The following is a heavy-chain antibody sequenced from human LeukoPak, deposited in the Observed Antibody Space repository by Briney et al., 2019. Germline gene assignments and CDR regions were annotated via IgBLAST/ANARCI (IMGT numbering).Heavy chain of an antibody. D-gene: IGHD4-17*01. CDR2: IYYSGST. V-gene: IGHV4-39*07. CDR3: ARFVGFKGGDYLTSNYFDS. CDR1: GGSISSGNDY. J-gene: IGHJ4*02. Sequence: SETLSLTCTVSGGSISSGNDYWGWIRQPPGKGLEWIGSIYYSGSTYYNLSLESRVTISVDTSKNQFSLGLSSVTAADTAVYYCARFVGFKGGDYLTSNYFDSWGQGTLVTVSS.